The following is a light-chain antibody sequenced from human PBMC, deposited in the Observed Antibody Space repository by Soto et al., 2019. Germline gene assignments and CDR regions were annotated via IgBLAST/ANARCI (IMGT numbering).Light chain of an antibody. CDR1: SSDVGSYNL. CDR2: EGS. Sequence: QSALTQPASVSGSPGQSITISCTGTSSDVGSYNLVSWYQQHPGKAPKLMIYEGSKRPSGVSNRFSGSKSGNTASLTISGLQAKDVADYYCCSYAGSILVVFGGGTKLTVL. V-gene: IGLV2-23*01. CDR3: CSYAGSILVV. J-gene: IGLJ2*01.